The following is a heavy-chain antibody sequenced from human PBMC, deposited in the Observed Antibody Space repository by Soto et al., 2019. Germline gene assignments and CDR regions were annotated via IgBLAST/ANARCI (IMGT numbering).Heavy chain of an antibody. Sequence: GGSLRVSCAASGFPFSSYVRHWVRQAPGKGLEWVAVIWYDGSNKYYADSVKGRFTISRDNSKNTLYLQMNSLRAEDTAVYYCASDGGSYSQAVGYYYYGMDVWGQGTTVTVSS. CDR2: IWYDGSNK. D-gene: IGHD1-26*01. CDR3: ASDGGSYSQAVGYYYYGMDV. J-gene: IGHJ6*02. V-gene: IGHV3-33*01. CDR1: GFPFSSYV.